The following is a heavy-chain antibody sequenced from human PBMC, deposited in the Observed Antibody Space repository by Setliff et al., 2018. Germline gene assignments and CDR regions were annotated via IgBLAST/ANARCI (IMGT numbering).Heavy chain of an antibody. J-gene: IGHJ1*01. Sequence: GGSLRLSCAASGFTFRGFAMHWVRQAPGKGLEWVAFIRHDESDIYYTNPVKGRFTVSRDNSKNTLYLQMNILRPEDTALYYCVRDSSADYYDNDYFKYWGQGALVTVSS. V-gene: IGHV3-30*02. CDR2: IRHDESDI. CDR3: VRDSSADYYDNDYFKY. D-gene: IGHD2-21*02. CDR1: GFTFRGFA.